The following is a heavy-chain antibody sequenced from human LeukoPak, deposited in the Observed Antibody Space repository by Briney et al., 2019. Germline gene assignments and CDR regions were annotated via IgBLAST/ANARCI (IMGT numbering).Heavy chain of an antibody. CDR1: GFTFSSYG. D-gene: IGHD2-2*01. Sequence: GGSLRLSCAASGFTFSSYGMHWVRQAPGKGLEWVAVIWYDGSNKYYADSVKGRFTISRDNSKNTLYLQMNSLRAEDTAVYYCARESTAAISYFDYWGQGTLVTVSS. V-gene: IGHV3-33*01. J-gene: IGHJ4*02. CDR2: IWYDGSNK. CDR3: ARESTAAISYFDY.